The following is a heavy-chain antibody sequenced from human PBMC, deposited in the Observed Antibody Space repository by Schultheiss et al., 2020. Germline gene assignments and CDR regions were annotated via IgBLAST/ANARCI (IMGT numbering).Heavy chain of an antibody. CDR1: GGSFSGYY. Sequence: SETLSLTCAVYGGSFSGYYWSWIRQPPGKGLEWIGEINHSGSTNYNPSLKSRVTISVDTSKNQFSLKLSSVTAADTAVYYSARGPPRSQLWFAVPETGNWFDPWGQGTLVTVSS. CDR2: INHSGST. D-gene: IGHD5-18*01. J-gene: IGHJ5*02. V-gene: IGHV4-34*01. CDR3: ARGPPRSQLWFAVPETGNWFDP.